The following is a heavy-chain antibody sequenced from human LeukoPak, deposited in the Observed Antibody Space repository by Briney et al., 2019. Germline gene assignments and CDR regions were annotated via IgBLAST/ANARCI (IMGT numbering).Heavy chain of an antibody. CDR3: ATSEQWLVLDWFDP. D-gene: IGHD6-19*01. Sequence: ASVKVSCKASGYTFTGYCMHWVRQAPGQGLEWMGWINPNSGGTNYAQKFQGRVTMTRDTSISTAYMELSRLRSDDTAVYYCATSEQWLVLDWFDPWGQGTLVTVSS. CDR1: GYTFTGYC. CDR2: INPNSGGT. J-gene: IGHJ5*02. V-gene: IGHV1-2*02.